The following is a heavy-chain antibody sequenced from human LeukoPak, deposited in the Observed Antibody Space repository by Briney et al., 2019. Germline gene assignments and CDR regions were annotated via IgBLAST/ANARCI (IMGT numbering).Heavy chain of an antibody. CDR2: IGTAGEI. D-gene: IGHD3-10*01. CDR3: AKAERKFRHYSGSETYYRQGGLDF. CDR1: GFTFSSYD. Sequence: GGSLRLSCAASGFTFSSYDIHWVRQATGKGLEWVSGIGTAGEIYYPGSVKGRFTISRDNAKNSLYLQMNNLRAEDTAVYYCAKAERKFRHYSGSETYYRQGGLDFWGQGTLVTVSS. J-gene: IGHJ4*02. V-gene: IGHV3-13*01.